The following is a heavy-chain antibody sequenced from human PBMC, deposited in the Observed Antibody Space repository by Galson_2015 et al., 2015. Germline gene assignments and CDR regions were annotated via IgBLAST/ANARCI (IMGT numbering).Heavy chain of an antibody. CDR3: PRDQGSGSSRLMYYYGMDV. D-gene: IGHD1-26*01. CDR1: GGTFSSYA. V-gene: IGHV1-69*10. J-gene: IGHJ6*02. Sequence: SVKVSCKASGGTFSSYAISWVRQAPEQGLEGMGGIIPIFVIANYAQKFQGRVTITADKPTSTAYMELSSLRSEDTAVYYCPRDQGSGSSRLMYYYGMDVWGQGTTVTVSS. CDR2: IIPIFVIA.